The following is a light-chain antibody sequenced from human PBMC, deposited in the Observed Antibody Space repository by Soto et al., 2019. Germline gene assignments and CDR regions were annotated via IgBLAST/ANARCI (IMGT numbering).Light chain of an antibody. CDR3: QQSYSPPWT. CDR2: DAS. CDR1: QSVSSY. J-gene: IGKJ1*01. V-gene: IGKV3-11*01. Sequence: EIVLTQSPATLSLSPGERATLSCRASQSVSSYLAWYQQKPGQAPRLLIYDASNRATGIPSRFSGSASGTDLTLTISSLQPEDFATYFCQQSYSPPWTFGQGTKVDIK.